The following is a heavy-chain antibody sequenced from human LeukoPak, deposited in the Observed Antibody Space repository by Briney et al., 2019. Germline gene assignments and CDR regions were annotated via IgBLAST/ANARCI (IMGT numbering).Heavy chain of an antibody. V-gene: IGHV1-69*05. J-gene: IGHJ4*02. D-gene: IGHD3-10*01. Sequence: ASVKVSCKASGGTFSSYAISWVRQAPGQGLEWMGGIIPIFGTASYAQKFQGRVTITTDESTSTAYMELSSLRSEDTAVYYCATGSMVRGVITPRIDYWGQGTLVIVSS. CDR2: IIPIFGTA. CDR3: ATGSMVRGVITPRIDY. CDR1: GGTFSSYA.